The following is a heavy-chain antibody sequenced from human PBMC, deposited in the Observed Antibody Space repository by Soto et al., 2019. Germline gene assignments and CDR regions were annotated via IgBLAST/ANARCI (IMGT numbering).Heavy chain of an antibody. CDR3: TTDARAGVVVVAAKGPKTIDY. Sequence: EVQLVESGGGLVKPGGSLRLSCAASGFTFSNAWMSWVRQAPGKGLEWVGRIKSKTDGGTTDYAAPVKGRFTISRDDSKNTLYLQMNSLKTEDTAVYYCTTDARAGVVVVAAKGPKTIDYWGQGTLVTVSS. D-gene: IGHD2-15*01. V-gene: IGHV3-15*01. CDR2: IKSKTDGGTT. J-gene: IGHJ4*02. CDR1: GFTFSNAW.